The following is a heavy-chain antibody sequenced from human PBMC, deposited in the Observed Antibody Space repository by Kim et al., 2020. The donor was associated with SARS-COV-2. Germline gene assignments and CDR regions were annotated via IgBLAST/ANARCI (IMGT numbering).Heavy chain of an antibody. Sequence: SVKVSCKASGGTFSSYAISWVRQAPGQGLEWMGGIIPIFGTANYAQKFQGRVTITADESTSTAYMELSSLRSEDTAVYYCAGSRGYSYGSSVDYWGQGTLVTVSS. D-gene: IGHD5-18*01. CDR1: GGTFSSYA. J-gene: IGHJ4*02. CDR2: IIPIFGTA. CDR3: AGSRGYSYGSSVDY. V-gene: IGHV1-69*13.